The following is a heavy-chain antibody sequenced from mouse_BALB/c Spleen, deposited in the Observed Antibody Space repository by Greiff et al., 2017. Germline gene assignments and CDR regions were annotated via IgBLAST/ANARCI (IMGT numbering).Heavy chain of an antibody. CDR3: TRGVTTVAVMDY. CDR2: IDPETGGT. J-gene: IGHJ4*01. V-gene: IGHV1-15*01. CDR1: GYTFTDYE. D-gene: IGHD1-1*01. Sequence: QVHVKQSGAELVRPGASVTLSCKASGYTFTDYEMHWVKQTPVHGLEWIGAIDPETGGTAYNQKFKGKATLTADKSSSTAYMELRSLTSEDSAVYYCTRGVTTVAVMDYWGQGTSVTVSS.